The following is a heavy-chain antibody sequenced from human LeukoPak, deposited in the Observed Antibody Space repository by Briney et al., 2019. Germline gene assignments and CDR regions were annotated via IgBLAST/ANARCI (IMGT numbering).Heavy chain of an antibody. Sequence: PSETLSLTCTVSGGSISSGGYYWSWIRQPPGKGLEWIGYIYHSGSTYYNPSLKSRVTISVDRSKNQFSLKLISVTAADTAVYYCARSPGGASKWFDPWGQGTLVTVSS. V-gene: IGHV4-30-2*01. J-gene: IGHJ5*02. CDR3: ARSPGGASKWFDP. CDR2: IYHSGST. D-gene: IGHD1-26*01. CDR1: GGSISSGGYY.